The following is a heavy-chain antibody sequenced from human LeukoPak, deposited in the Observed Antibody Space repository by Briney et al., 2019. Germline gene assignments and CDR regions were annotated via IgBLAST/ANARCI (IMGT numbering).Heavy chain of an antibody. V-gene: IGHV4-59*12. CDR3: ARGVIQLWLRSHLDY. D-gene: IGHD5-18*01. Sequence: SETLSLTCTVSGGSISSYYWSWIRQPPGKGLEWIGYIYYSGSTNYNPSLKSRVTMSVDTSKNQFSLKLSSVTAADTAVYYCARGVIQLWLRSHLDYWGQGTLVTVSS. J-gene: IGHJ4*02. CDR1: GGSISSYY. CDR2: IYYSGST.